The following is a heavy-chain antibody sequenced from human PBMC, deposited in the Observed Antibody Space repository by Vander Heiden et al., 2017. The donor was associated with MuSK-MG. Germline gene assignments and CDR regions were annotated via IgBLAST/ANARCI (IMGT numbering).Heavy chain of an antibody. V-gene: IGHV3-48*03. CDR2: ISSSGRTI. CDR3: ARVTDYVVRY. J-gene: IGHJ4*02. Sequence: EVQLVESGGGLVQPGGSLRLSCAASGFTFSSYEMNWVRQAPGKGLEWVSYISSSGRTIYYADSVKGRFTISRDNAKNSLYLKMNSLRAEDTAVYYCARVTDYVVRYWGQGTLVTVSS. D-gene: IGHD4-17*01. CDR1: GFTFSSYE.